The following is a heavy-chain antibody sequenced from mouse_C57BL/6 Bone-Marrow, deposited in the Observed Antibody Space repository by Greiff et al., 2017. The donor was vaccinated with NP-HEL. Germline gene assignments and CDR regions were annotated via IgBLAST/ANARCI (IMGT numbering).Heavy chain of an antibody. Sequence: EVTLVESGGGLVKPGGSLKLSCAASGFTFSSYAMSWVRQTPDKRLEWVATISDGGSYTYYPDNVKGRFTISRDNAKNNLYLQMSHLKSEDTAMYYCAREAVNYFDYWGQGTTLTVSS. J-gene: IGHJ2*01. D-gene: IGHD1-1*01. CDR3: AREAVNYFDY. CDR2: ISDGGSYT. CDR1: GFTFSSYA. V-gene: IGHV5-4*01.